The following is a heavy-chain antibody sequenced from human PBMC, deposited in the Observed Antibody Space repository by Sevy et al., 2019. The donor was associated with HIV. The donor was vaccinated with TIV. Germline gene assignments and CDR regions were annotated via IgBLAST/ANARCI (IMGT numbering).Heavy chain of an antibody. CDR2: FDPEDGET. Sequence: ASVKVSCKVSGYTLTQLSMHWVRQAPGKGLEWMGSFDPEDGETLYAQNFQGRVTMTEDTYTETAYMALSSLRSEDTAIYYCATTKDYYDSSGSPFDYWGQGTLVTVSS. CDR1: GYTLTQLS. D-gene: IGHD3-22*01. J-gene: IGHJ4*02. V-gene: IGHV1-24*01. CDR3: ATTKDYYDSSGSPFDY.